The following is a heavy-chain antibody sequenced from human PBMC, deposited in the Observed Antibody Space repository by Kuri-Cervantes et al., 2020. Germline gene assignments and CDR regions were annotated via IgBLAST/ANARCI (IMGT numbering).Heavy chain of an antibody. Sequence: SVKVSCKASGFTFTSSAVQWVRQARGQRLGWIGWIVVGSGNTNYAQKFQERVTITRDMSTSTAYMELSSLRSEDTAVYYCAAEIYDSSGYYYVGAFDIWGQGTMVTVSS. CDR3: AAEIYDSSGYYYVGAFDI. CDR1: GFTFTSSA. D-gene: IGHD3-22*01. V-gene: IGHV1-58*01. J-gene: IGHJ3*02. CDR2: IVVGSGNT.